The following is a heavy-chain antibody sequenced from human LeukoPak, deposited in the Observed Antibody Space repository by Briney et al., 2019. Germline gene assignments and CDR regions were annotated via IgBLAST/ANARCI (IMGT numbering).Heavy chain of an antibody. CDR2: ISGSGGST. CDR1: GFTFKRYA. D-gene: IGHD5-24*01. V-gene: IGHV3-23*01. J-gene: IGHJ4*02. Sequence: GGSLRRSCAASGFTFKRYAMSWVRQAPGKGLERVSSISGSGGSTYYADSVKGRFTISRYNSKNTLYLQMNSLRADDTAVYYCAKVFRDGYNPVDYWGQGTLVTASS. CDR3: AKVFRDGYNPVDY.